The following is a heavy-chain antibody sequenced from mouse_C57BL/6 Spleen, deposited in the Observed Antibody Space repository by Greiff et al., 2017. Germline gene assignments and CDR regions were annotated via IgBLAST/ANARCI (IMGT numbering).Heavy chain of an antibody. V-gene: IGHV1-81*01. D-gene: IGHD1-1*01. CDR2: IYPRSGNT. J-gene: IGHJ3*01. CDR3: ARDITTVVATPFAY. CDR1: GYTFTSYG. Sequence: QVQLKQSGAELARPGASVKLSCKASGYTFTSYGISWVKQRTGQGLEWIGEIYPRSGNTYYNEKFKGKATLTADKSSSTAYMELRSLTSEDSAVYFCARDITTVVATPFAYWGQGTLVTVSA.